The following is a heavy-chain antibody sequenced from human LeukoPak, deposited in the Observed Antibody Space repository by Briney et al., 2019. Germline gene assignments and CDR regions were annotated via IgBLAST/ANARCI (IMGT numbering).Heavy chain of an antibody. D-gene: IGHD3-10*01. CDR1: GFTVSSNY. V-gene: IGHV3-53*05. Sequence: PGGSLRLSCAASGFTVSSNYMSWVRQAPGKGLEWVSVIYSGGSTYYADSVKGRFTISRDNSKNTLYLQMNSLRAEDTAVYYCARAEASGAFDIWGQGTMVTVSS. CDR3: ARAEASGAFDI. CDR2: IYSGGST. J-gene: IGHJ3*02.